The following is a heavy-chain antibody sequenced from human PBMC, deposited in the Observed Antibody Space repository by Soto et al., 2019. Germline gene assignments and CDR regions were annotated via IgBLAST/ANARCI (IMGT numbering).Heavy chain of an antibody. D-gene: IGHD3-22*01. V-gene: IGHV4-31*03. CDR3: AREKVRDSSGYYYPNWFGP. J-gene: IGHJ5*02. CDR2: IYYSGST. CDR1: GGSISSGGYY. Sequence: SETLSLTCTVSGGSISSGGYYWSWIRQHPGKGLEWIGYIYYSGSTYYNPSLKSRVTISVDTSKNQFSLKLSSVTAADTAVYYCAREKVRDSSGYYYPNWFGPWGQGTLVTVSS.